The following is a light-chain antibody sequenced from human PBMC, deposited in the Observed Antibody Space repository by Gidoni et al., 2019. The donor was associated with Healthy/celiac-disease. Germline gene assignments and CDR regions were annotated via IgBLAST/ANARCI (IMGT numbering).Light chain of an antibody. CDR3: QQYNVYPLT. J-gene: IGKJ4*01. V-gene: IGKV1-5*03. CDR1: QSITTW. Sequence: IQMTQSPSTLSASVGDRVTITCRASQSITTWLALYQQKPGQAPKLLMYEASTLEGGVPSRFSGSGSETEFTLIITGLHPDDFATYYCQQYNVYPLTFGGGTKVEIK. CDR2: EAS.